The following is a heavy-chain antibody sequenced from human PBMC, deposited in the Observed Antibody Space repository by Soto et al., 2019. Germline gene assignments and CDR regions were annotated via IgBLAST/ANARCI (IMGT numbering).Heavy chain of an antibody. Sequence: QVQLVESGGGVVQPGRSLRLSCAASGFTFSSYAMHWVRQAPGKGLEWVAVISYDGSNKYYADSVKGRFTISRDNCKNTLYLQMNSLRAEDKAVYYCARAPRFLEWTGVMDVWGQGTTVTVSS. CDR1: GFTFSSYA. CDR2: ISYDGSNK. V-gene: IGHV3-30-3*01. J-gene: IGHJ6*02. CDR3: ARAPRFLEWTGVMDV. D-gene: IGHD3-3*01.